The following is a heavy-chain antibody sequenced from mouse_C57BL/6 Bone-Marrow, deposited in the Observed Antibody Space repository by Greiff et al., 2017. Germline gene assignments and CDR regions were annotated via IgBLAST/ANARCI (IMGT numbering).Heavy chain of an antibody. CDR2: INPNNGGT. V-gene: IGHV1-26*01. J-gene: IGHJ2*01. CDR1: GYTFTDYY. D-gene: IGHD4-1*01. Sequence: DVQLQEPGPVLVKPGASVKISCKASGYTFTDYYMNWVKQSHGKSLEWIGDINPNNGGTSYNQKFKGKATLTVDKSSSTAYMELRSLTSEDSAVYYCARTGWDDYFDYWGQGTTLTVSS. CDR3: ARTGWDDYFDY.